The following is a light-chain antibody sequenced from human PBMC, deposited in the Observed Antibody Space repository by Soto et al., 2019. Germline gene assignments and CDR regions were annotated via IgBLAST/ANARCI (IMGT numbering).Light chain of an antibody. V-gene: IGKV1-33*01. CDR3: QQYESLPIT. CDR1: RNINNY. CDR2: DAS. J-gene: IGKJ4*01. Sequence: DIHMTHSPSSLSASVGDAVTITCRASRNINNYLNWYQQKPGRAPKLLINDASNLETGVPSRFSGSGSGTYFTFTISSLQPEDIATYYCQQYESLPITFGGGTKVDIK.